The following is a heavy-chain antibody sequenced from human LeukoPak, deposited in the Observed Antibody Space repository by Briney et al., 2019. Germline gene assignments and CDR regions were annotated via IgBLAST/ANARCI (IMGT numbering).Heavy chain of an antibody. D-gene: IGHD5-12*01. CDR2: IYSGGST. CDR3: AKDKEDSGPGDY. CDR1: GFTVSSNY. V-gene: IGHV3-53*01. J-gene: IGHJ4*02. Sequence: GSLRLSCAASGFTVSSNYMSWVRQAPGKGLEWVSVIYSGGSTYYADSVKGRFTISRDNSKNTLYLQMNSLRAEDTAVYYCAKDKEDSGPGDYWGQGTLVTVSS.